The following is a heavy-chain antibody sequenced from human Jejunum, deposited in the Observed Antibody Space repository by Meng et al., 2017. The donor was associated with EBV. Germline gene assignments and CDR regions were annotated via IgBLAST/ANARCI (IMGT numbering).Heavy chain of an antibody. Sequence: EVQVVESWGGLGKPGGSLRLSCAVSGFNFSSYSMNWVRQAPGKGLEWVSYISSGSSFIYYADSVKGRFTISRDDAKNSLFLQLNSLRAEDTAVYYCVRDSSFDVHWGQGTLVTVSS. CDR2: ISSGSSFI. J-gene: IGHJ4*02. D-gene: IGHD3-16*01. V-gene: IGHV3-21*02. CDR3: VRDSSFDVH. CDR1: GFNFSSYS.